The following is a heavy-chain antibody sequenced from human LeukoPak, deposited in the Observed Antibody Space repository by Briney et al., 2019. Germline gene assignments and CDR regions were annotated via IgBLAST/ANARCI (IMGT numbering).Heavy chain of an antibody. J-gene: IGHJ4*02. V-gene: IGHV3-48*01. CDR1: GFSFSCYS. Sequence: PGGSLRLSCAASGFSFSCYSMNWVRQAPGKGLEWVSYISSSSSTIYYVDSVKGRFTISRDNAKNSLYLQMNSLRAEDTAVYYCARLGYSYGHTYFDYWGQGTLVTVSS. CDR3: ARLGYSYGHTYFDY. CDR2: ISSSSSTI. D-gene: IGHD5-18*01.